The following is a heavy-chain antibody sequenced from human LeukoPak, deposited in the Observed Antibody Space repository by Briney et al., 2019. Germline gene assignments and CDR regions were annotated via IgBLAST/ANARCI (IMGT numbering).Heavy chain of an antibody. V-gene: IGHV4-39*01. CDR1: GGSISSSSYY. CDR2: IYYSGST. CDR3: ARSTIFGVVIQFNWFDP. J-gene: IGHJ5*02. D-gene: IGHD3-3*01. Sequence: SETLSLTCTVSGGSISSSSYYWGWIRQPPGKGLEWIGSIYYSGSTYYNPSLKSRVTISVDTSKNQFSLKLSSVTAADPAVYYLARSTIFGVVIQFNWFDPWGQGTLVTVSS.